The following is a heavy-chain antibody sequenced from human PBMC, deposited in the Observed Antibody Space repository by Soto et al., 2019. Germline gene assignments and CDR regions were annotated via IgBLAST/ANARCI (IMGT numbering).Heavy chain of an antibody. CDR1: GFTFSSYA. V-gene: IGHV3-64D*06. CDR3: VRDSDTYYDSSGYPSDAFDI. J-gene: IGHJ3*02. CDR2: ISSNGGST. Sequence: GGSLRLSCSASGFTFSSYAMHWVRQAPGKGLEYVSAISSNGGSTYYADSVKGRFTISRDNSKNTLYLQMSSLRAEDTAVYYCVRDSDTYYDSSGYPSDAFDIWGQGTMVT. D-gene: IGHD3-22*01.